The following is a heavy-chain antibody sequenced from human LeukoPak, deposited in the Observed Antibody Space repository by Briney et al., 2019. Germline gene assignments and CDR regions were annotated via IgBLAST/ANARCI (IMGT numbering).Heavy chain of an antibody. CDR3: AKGFAEYQLLANWFDP. J-gene: IGHJ5*02. D-gene: IGHD2-2*01. V-gene: IGHV3-33*06. Sequence: GGSNKYYADSVKGRFTISRDNSKNTLYLQMNSLRAEDTAVYYCAKGFAEYQLLANWFDPWGQGTLVTVSS. CDR2: GGSNK.